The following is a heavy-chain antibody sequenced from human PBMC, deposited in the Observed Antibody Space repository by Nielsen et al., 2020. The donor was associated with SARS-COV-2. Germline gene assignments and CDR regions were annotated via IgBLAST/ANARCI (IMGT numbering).Heavy chain of an antibody. V-gene: IGHV3-21*01. J-gene: IGHJ6*02. CDR3: ARDSQGMDV. CDR2: ISSSSSYI. Sequence: GESLKISCAASGFTFSSYSMNWVRQAPGKGLEWVSSISSSSSYIYYADSVKGRFTISRDNAKNSLYLQMNGLRAEDTAVYYCARDSQGMDVWGQGTTVTVSS. CDR1: GFTFSSYS.